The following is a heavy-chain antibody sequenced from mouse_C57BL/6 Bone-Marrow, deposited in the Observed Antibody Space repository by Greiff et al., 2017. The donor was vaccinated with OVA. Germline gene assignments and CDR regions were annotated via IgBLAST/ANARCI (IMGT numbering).Heavy chain of an antibody. V-gene: IGHV1-72*01. CDR2: IDPNSGGT. CDR3: ARSRRSGFAY. Sequence: QVQLKQPGAELVKPGASVKLSCKASGYTFTSYWMHWVKQRPGRGLEWIGRIDPNSGGTKYNEKFKSKATLTVDKPSSTAYMQLSSLTSEDSAVYYCARSRRSGFAYWGQGTLVTVSA. CDR1: GYTFTSYW. J-gene: IGHJ3*01.